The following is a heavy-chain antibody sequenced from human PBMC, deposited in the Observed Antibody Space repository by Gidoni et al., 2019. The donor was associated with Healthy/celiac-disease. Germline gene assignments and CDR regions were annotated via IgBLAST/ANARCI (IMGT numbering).Heavy chain of an antibody. CDR2: IYYSGST. CDR3: AREFYDSSGYLWGGFDY. CDR1: GGSISSYY. V-gene: IGHV4-59*01. D-gene: IGHD3-22*01. J-gene: IGHJ4*02. Sequence: QVQLQESGPGLVKPSETLSLTCTVSGGSISSYYWSWIRQPPGKGLEWIGYIYYSGSTNYNPSLKSRVTISVDTSKNQFSLKLSSVTAADTAVYYCAREFYDSSGYLWGGFDYWGQGTLVTVSS.